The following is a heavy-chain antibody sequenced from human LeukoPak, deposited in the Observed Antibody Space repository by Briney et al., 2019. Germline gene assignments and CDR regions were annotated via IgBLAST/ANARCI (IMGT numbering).Heavy chain of an antibody. D-gene: IGHD2-15*01. J-gene: IGHJ6*03. V-gene: IGHV4-34*01. CDR1: GGSIRSYY. Sequence: KPSETLSLTCTVSGGSIRSYYWSWIRQPPGKGLEWIGEINHSGSTNYNPSLKSRVTISVDTSKNQFSLKLSSVTAADTAVYYCARRIGYCSGGSCYLYYMDVWGKGTTVTISS. CDR2: INHSGST. CDR3: ARRIGYCSGGSCYLYYMDV.